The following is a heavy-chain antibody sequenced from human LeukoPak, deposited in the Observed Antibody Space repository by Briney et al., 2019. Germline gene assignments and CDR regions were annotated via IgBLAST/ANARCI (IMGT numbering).Heavy chain of an antibody. D-gene: IGHD3-9*01. CDR1: GYTFTNYY. J-gene: IGHJ3*02. CDR3: ARSSAYYNEADI. V-gene: IGHV1-46*01. CDR2: INPSGGST. Sequence: ASVKVSFKTSGYTFTNYYLHWVRQAPGQGLEWMGIINPSGGSTTYAQKFQGRLTMTGDTSTSTVYMELSSLRSEDTAVYYCARSSAYYNEADIWGQGTMVTVSS.